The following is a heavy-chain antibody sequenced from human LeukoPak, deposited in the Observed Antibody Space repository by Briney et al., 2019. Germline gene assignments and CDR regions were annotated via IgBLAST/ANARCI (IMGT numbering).Heavy chain of an antibody. V-gene: IGHV4-39*01. Sequence: SETLSLTCTVSGAPISSTDYHWGWIRQPPGKGLEWLGSVFLSGSTYYNPSLKSRATISVDTSKNQFSLKLSSVTAADTAVFYCARLVRSRGDPREVFDYWGQGTLVTVSS. CDR3: ARLVRSRGDPREVFDY. CDR2: VFLSGST. D-gene: IGHD2-21*02. J-gene: IGHJ4*02. CDR1: GAPISSTDYH.